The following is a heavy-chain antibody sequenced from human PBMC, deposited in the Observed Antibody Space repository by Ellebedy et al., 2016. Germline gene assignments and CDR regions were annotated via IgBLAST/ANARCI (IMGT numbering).Heavy chain of an antibody. CDR2: ISNDGNDE. J-gene: IGHJ6*02. Sequence: GGSLRLSXAASGFTFSRFDILWVRQAQGKGLEWVAAISNDGNDENYGASVKGRFSISRDNSKNRVYLQMSSLRVEDTAVYSCARVRSPDYSTNYDLDVWGQGTTVTVSS. CDR3: ARVRSPDYSTNYDLDV. V-gene: IGHV3-30*03. D-gene: IGHD3-22*01. CDR1: GFTFSRFD.